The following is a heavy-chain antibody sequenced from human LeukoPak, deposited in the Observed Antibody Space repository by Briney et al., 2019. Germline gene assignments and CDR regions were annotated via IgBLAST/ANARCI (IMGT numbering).Heavy chain of an antibody. CDR1: GYDFLKYD. CDR2: ISGYSGDT. CDR3: ARDHRVRGTEFMDF. V-gene: IGHV1-18*01. J-gene: IGHJ4*02. Sequence: ASVTVSCKASGYDFLKYDITWVRQAPGQGLEWMGWISGYSGDTNYAQSLQGRVTMTTDTSTTTAYLELRNLRSDDTAVYYCARDHRVRGTEFMDFWGQGTLVTVSS. D-gene: IGHD1-26*01.